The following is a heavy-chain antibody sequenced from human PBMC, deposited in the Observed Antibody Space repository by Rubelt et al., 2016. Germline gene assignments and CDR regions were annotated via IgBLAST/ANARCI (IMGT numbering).Heavy chain of an antibody. CDR2: IYANGHT. Sequence: EVQLVESGGGLVKPGGSFRLSCEASGFTFSGYAMTWVRQAPGKGLEWVSAIYANGHTHYADPMKGRLTISRDNSKNTVFLQMNSLRVDDTAVYYCISYVWGQGTMVTVSS. J-gene: IGHJ3*01. CDR3: ISYV. CDR1: GFTFSGYA. V-gene: IGHV3-66*01.